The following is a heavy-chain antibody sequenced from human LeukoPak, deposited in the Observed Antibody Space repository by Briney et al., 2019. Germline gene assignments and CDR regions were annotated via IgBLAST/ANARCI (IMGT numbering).Heavy chain of an antibody. Sequence: ASETLSLTCTVSGGSVRRGNYYWTWIRQPAGSGLEWIGRIYTSGTTDYNPSLRTRVTISVDASRNQFSLKLSSVTAADTAVYYCARDLESSWSSGGMDVWGQGTTVTVSS. V-gene: IGHV4-61*10. J-gene: IGHJ6*02. CDR3: ARDLESSWSSGGMDV. CDR2: IYTSGTT. D-gene: IGHD6-13*01. CDR1: GGSVRRGNYY.